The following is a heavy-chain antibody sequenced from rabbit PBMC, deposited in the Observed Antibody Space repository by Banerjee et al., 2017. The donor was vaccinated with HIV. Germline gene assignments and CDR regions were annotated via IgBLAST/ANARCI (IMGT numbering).Heavy chain of an antibody. Sequence: QQQLVESGGGLVQPGGSLTLSCKASGFDFSSYYMSWVRQAPGKGPEWIACIDAGSTGNSYYVSWAKGRFSISKTSSTTVTLQMTSLTAADTATYFCARGLGGAAGNGYGLWGPGTLVTVS. CDR2: IDAGSTGNS. V-gene: IGHV1S45*01. CDR1: GFDFSSYYM. J-gene: IGHJ6*01. D-gene: IGHD8-1*01. CDR3: ARGLGGAAGNGYGL.